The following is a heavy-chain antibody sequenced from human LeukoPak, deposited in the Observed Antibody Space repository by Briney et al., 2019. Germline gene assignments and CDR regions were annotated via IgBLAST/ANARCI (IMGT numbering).Heavy chain of an antibody. J-gene: IGHJ4*02. CDR1: GFTFSSYA. D-gene: IGHD3-16*01. CDR2: ISYDGRNK. Sequence: GRTLTLSCAASGFTFSSYAMCWVRQAPGKGLEWVAVISYDGRNKYYADAVKARITISRDNSTYTLQMQLNSLGAEDSACSNCASGVWPDYWGQGTLVTVSS. V-gene: IGHV3-30*04. CDR3: ASGVWPDY.